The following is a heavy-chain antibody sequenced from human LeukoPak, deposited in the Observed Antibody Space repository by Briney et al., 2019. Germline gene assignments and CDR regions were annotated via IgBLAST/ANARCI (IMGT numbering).Heavy chain of an antibody. CDR1: GFTFSSYG. CDR3: AKGDSTTLLRPYYFDY. Sequence: GGSLRLSCAASGFTFSSYGMHWVRQAPGKGLEWVSDISGSGGSTYYADSVKGRFTISRDNSKNTLYLQMNSLRAEDTAVYYCAKGDSTTLLRPYYFDYWGQGTLVTVSS. D-gene: IGHD3-10*01. V-gene: IGHV3-23*01. CDR2: ISGSGGST. J-gene: IGHJ4*02.